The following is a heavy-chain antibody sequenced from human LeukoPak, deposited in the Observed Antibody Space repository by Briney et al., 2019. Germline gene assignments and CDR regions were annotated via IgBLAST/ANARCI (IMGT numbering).Heavy chain of an antibody. V-gene: IGHV3-23*01. Sequence: GGSLRLSCAASGFTFSRYGMNWVRQAPGNGLEGVSAISDTGGNKYYADSVKGRFTISRDNPRNTLYLQVNSLRAEDTAIYYCAKRIQYSSSSAYFDYWGQGTLVTVSS. CDR2: ISDTGGNK. J-gene: IGHJ4*02. CDR3: AKRIQYSSSSAYFDY. CDR1: GFTFSRYG. D-gene: IGHD6-6*01.